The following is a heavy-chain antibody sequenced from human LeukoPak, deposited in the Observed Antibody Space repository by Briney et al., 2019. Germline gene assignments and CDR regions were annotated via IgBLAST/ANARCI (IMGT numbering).Heavy chain of an antibody. CDR1: GGSISSYY. J-gene: IGHJ4*02. Sequence: SETLSLTCTVSGGSISSYYWSWIRQPAGKGLEWIGRIYTSGSTNYNPSLKSRVTISVDTSKNQFSLKLSSVTAADTAVYYCARRVVEPNYYDSSGYYYWGQGTLVTVSS. CDR3: ARRVVEPNYYDSSGYYY. CDR2: IYTSGST. D-gene: IGHD3-22*01. V-gene: IGHV4-4*07.